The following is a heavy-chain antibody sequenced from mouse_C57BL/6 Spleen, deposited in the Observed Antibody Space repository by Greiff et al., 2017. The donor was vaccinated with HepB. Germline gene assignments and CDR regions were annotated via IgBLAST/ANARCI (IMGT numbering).Heavy chain of an antibody. CDR2: INPYNGGT. J-gene: IGHJ2*01. CDR3: ARRATAVYFDY. V-gene: IGHV1-19*01. D-gene: IGHD3-1*01. Sequence: VQLQQSGPVLVKPGASVKMSCKASGYTFTDYYMNWVKQSHGKSLEWIGVINPYNGGTSYNQKFKGKATLTVDKSSSTAYMELNSLTSEDSAVYYCARRATAVYFDYWGQGTTLTVSS. CDR1: GYTFTDYY.